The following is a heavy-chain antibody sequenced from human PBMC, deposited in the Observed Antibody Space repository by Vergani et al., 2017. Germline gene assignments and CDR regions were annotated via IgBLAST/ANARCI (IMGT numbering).Heavy chain of an antibody. CDR1: GYSFTSYW. CDR2: IDPSDSYT. D-gene: IGHD4-23*01. Sequence: EVQLVQSGAEVKKPGESLRISCKGSGYSFTSYWISWVRQMPGKGLEWMGRIDPSDSYTNYSPSFQGHVTISADKSISTAYLQWSSLKASDTAMYYCARDRGYGGKRSQKGVFDYWGQGTLVTVSS. J-gene: IGHJ4*02. CDR3: ARDRGYGGKRSQKGVFDY. V-gene: IGHV5-10-1*03.